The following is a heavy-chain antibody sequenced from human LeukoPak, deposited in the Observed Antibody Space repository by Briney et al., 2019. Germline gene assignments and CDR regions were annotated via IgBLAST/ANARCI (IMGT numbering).Heavy chain of an antibody. CDR2: IYTSGST. CDR3: ARDFSTTWPFDY. V-gene: IGHV4-61*02. CDR1: GGSISSGSYY. J-gene: IGHJ4*02. D-gene: IGHD6-13*01. Sequence: SQTLSLTCTVSGGSISSGSYYWSWIRQPAGKGLEWIGRIYTSGSTNYNPSLKSRVTISLDTSKNQFSLKLSSVTAADTAVYYCARDFSTTWPFDYWGQGTLVTVSP.